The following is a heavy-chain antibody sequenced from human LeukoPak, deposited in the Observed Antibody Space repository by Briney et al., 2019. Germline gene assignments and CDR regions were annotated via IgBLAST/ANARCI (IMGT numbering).Heavy chain of an antibody. V-gene: IGHV4-38-2*02. D-gene: IGHD6-13*01. CDR2: IYHSGST. Sequence: SETLSLSCTVSGYSISSGYYWGWLRQPPGKGLKWIGSIYHSGSTYYNPSLKSRVTISVDTSKNQFSLKLSSVTAADTAVYYCARGKRGYSSSFDYSGQGTLVTVSS. CDR1: GYSISSGYY. J-gene: IGHJ4*02. CDR3: ARGKRGYSSSFDY.